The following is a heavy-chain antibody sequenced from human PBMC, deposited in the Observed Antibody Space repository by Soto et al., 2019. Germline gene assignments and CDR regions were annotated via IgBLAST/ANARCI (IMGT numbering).Heavy chain of an antibody. CDR2: IIPIFGTA. CDR1: GGTFSSYA. CDR3: ARARGYSGYDSYYYYYYGMDV. D-gene: IGHD5-12*01. Sequence: QVQLVQSGAEVKKPGSSVKVSCKASGGTFSSYAISWVRQAPGQGLECMGGIIPIFGTANYAQKFQGRVTITADKSTSTAYMELSSLRAEDTAVYFCARARGYSGYDSYYYYYYGMDVWGLGTTVTVSS. J-gene: IGHJ6*02. V-gene: IGHV1-69*06.